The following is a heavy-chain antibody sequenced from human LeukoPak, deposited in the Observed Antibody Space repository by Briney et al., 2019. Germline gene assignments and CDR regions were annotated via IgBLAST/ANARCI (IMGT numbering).Heavy chain of an antibody. D-gene: IGHD5-12*01. Sequence: ASVKVSCKASGYTFTSYDINWVRQATGQGLEWMGWMNPNSGSIGYAQKFQGRVTITRNTSISTAYMELSGLRSEDTAVYYCARGRSTGYPYYFEYWGQGTLVTVSS. V-gene: IGHV1-8*03. CDR3: ARGRSTGYPYYFEY. CDR2: MNPNSGSI. CDR1: GYTFTSYD. J-gene: IGHJ4*02.